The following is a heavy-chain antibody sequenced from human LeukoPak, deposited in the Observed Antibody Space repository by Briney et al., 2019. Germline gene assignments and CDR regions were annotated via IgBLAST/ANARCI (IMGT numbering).Heavy chain of an antibody. Sequence: ASVKVSCKASGYTFTGYYMHWVRQAPGQGLEWMGWINPNSGGTNYAQKIQGRVTMTRDTPISTAYMELSRLRSDDTAVYYCARVLRWLLTDYWGQGTLVTVSS. D-gene: IGHD3-22*01. V-gene: IGHV1-2*02. J-gene: IGHJ4*02. CDR3: ARVLRWLLTDY. CDR1: GYTFTGYY. CDR2: INPNSGGT.